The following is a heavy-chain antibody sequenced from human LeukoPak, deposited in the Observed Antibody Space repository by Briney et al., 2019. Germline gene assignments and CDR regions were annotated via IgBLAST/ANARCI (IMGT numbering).Heavy chain of an antibody. V-gene: IGHV4-38-2*02. D-gene: IGHD6-13*01. Sequence: SETLSLTCTVSGYSISTSYYWGWIRQPPGKGLEWIGSIYHSGNTYYNPSLKSRVTISVDTSKNQFSLKLSSVTAADTAVYYCARHNILGSSPYYFDYWGQGTLVTVSS. CDR1: GYSISTSYY. CDR2: IYHSGNT. J-gene: IGHJ4*02. CDR3: ARHNILGSSPYYFDY.